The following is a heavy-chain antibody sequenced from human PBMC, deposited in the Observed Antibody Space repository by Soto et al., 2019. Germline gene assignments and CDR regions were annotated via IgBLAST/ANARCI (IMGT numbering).Heavy chain of an antibody. Sequence: EVQLLESGGGLVQPGGSRRLSCAASGFTFNKYAMPWVRQAPGKGLEWVSAISGGGDTTSYADSVKGRFTVSRDGSKNTLYLQMSSLRAEDTALYYCAKGRGGSGSLTPRVDFWGQGTLVTVSS. D-gene: IGHD3-10*01. CDR2: ISGGGDTT. CDR3: AKGRGGSGSLTPRVDF. CDR1: GFTFNKYA. V-gene: IGHV3-23*01. J-gene: IGHJ4*02.